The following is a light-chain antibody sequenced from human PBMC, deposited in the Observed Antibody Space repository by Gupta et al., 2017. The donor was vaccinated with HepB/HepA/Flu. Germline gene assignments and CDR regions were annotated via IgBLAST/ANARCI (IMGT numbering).Light chain of an antibody. V-gene: IGLV1-47*01. Sequence: QSVLTQAPSASGTPGQRVTISCSGSSSNIENNNVCWYQHVPGTAPKPLIYSNNQRPSGIPDRFSGSKSGTSASLAISGLRAEDEADYYCATWDDSLSGPVFGGGTKLTVL. CDR2: SNN. CDR1: SSNIENNN. J-gene: IGLJ2*01. CDR3: ATWDDSLSGPV.